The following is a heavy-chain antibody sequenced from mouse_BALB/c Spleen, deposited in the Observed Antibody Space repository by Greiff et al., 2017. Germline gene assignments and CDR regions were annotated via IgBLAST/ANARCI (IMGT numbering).Heavy chain of an antibody. J-gene: IGHJ4*01. V-gene: IGHV5-17*02. Sequence: DVHLVESGGGLVQPGGSRKLSCAASGFTFSSFGMHWVRQAPEKGLEWVAYISSGSSTIYYADTVKGRFTISRDNPKNTLFLQITSLRSEDTAMYYCARNDYDSAMDYWGQGTSVTVSS. CDR2: ISSGSSTI. CDR1: GFTFSSFG. D-gene: IGHD2-4*01. CDR3: ARNDYDSAMDY.